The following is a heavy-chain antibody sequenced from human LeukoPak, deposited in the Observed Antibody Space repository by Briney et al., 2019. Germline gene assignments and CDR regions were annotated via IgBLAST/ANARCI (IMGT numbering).Heavy chain of an antibody. CDR3: AKATGNLGN. D-gene: IGHD1-1*01. V-gene: IGHV3-21*04. J-gene: IGHJ4*02. CDR2: ISSSSSYI. CDR1: GFTFSSYS. Sequence: GGSLRLSCAASGFTFSSYSMNWVRQAPGKGLEWVSSISSSSSYIYYADSVKGRITISRDNSKSTLYLQMISLTAEDTAIYYCAKATGNLGNWGQGTLVTVSS.